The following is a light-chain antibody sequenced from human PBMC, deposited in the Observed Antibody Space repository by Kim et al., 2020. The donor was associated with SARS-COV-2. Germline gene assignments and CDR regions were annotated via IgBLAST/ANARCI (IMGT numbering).Light chain of an antibody. CDR3: QQYGSSPLT. CDR2: GAS. J-gene: IGKJ4*01. CDR1: QSGSSSY. Sequence: LSTGERATLSCRASQSGSSSYLAWYQQKPGQAPRLLIYGASSRATGIPDRFSGSGSGTDFTLTISRLEPEDFAVYYCQQYGSSPLTFGGGTKVAIK. V-gene: IGKV3-20*01.